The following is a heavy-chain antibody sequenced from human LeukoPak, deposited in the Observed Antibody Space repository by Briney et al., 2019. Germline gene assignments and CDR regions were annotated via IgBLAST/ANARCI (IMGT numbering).Heavy chain of an antibody. D-gene: IGHD3-22*01. J-gene: IGHJ4*02. CDR2: MNPNSGNT. CDR3: ARGGGPYYYDSSGYYYVLDY. Sequence: ASVKVSCKASGYTFTSYDINWVRQATGQGLEWMGWMNPNSGNTGYAQKFQGRVTMTRNTSISTAYMELSSLRSEDTAVYYCARGGGPYYYDSSGYYYVLDYWGQGTLVTVSS. V-gene: IGHV1-8*01. CDR1: GYTFTSYD.